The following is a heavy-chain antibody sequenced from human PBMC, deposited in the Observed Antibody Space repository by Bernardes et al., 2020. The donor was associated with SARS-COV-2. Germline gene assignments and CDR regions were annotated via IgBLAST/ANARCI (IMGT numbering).Heavy chain of an antibody. D-gene: IGHD3-22*01. V-gene: IGHV3-15*01. CDR3: TTDYYYDSSGYLVPLFDY. J-gene: IGHJ4*02. CDR2: IKSKTDGGTT. CDR1: GFTFSNAW. Sequence: GSLRLSCAASGFTFSNAWMSWVRQAPGKGLEWVGRIKSKTDGGTTDYAAPVKGRFTISRDDSKNTLYLQMNSLKTEDTAVYYCTTDYYYDSSGYLVPLFDYWGQGTLVTVSS.